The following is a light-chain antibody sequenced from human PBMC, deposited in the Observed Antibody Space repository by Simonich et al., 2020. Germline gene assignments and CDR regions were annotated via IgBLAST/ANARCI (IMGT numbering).Light chain of an antibody. V-gene: IGKV1-9*01. CDR3: QQYYSTPYT. CDR1: QSISSY. CDR2: AAS. J-gene: IGKJ2*01. Sequence: IQLTQSPSSLSASVGDRVTITCRASQSISSYLAWYQQKPGKAPKLLIYAASTLQSGVPDRVSGSGSGTDFTLTISSLQDEDVAVYYCQQYYSTPYTFGQGTKLEIK.